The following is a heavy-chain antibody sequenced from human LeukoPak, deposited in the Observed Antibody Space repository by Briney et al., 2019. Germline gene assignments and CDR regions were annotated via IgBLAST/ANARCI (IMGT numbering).Heavy chain of an antibody. CDR1: GGSISSSSYY. V-gene: IGHV4-39*07. D-gene: IGHD2-2*01. CDR3: ARDEEGVYCSSTSCYLPGYFSG. J-gene: IGHJ4*02. Sequence: SENLSLTCTVSGGSISSSSYYWGWIRQPPGKGLEWIGSIYYSGSTYYNPSLKSRVTISVDTSKNQFSLKLSSVTAADTAVYYCARDEEGVYCSSTSCYLPGYFSGWGQGTLVTVSS. CDR2: IYYSGST.